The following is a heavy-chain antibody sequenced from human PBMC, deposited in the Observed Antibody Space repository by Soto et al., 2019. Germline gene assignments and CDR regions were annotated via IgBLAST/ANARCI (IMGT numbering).Heavy chain of an antibody. CDR3: AKDIKQHRERSPPEYSSSSENY. CDR2: ISWNSGSI. CDR1: GFTFDDYA. J-gene: IGHJ4*02. Sequence: EVQLVESGGGLVQPGRSLRLSCAASGFTFDDYAMHWVRQAPGKGLEWVSGISWNSGSIGYADSVKGRFTISRDNAKNSLYLQMNSLRAEDTALYYCAKDIKQHRERSPPEYSSSSENYWGQGTLVTVSS. V-gene: IGHV3-9*01. D-gene: IGHD6-6*01.